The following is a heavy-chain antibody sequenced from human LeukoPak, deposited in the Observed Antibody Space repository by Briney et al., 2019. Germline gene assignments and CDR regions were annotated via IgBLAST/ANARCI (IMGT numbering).Heavy chain of an antibody. CDR2: INPNSGGT. D-gene: IGHD3-22*01. J-gene: IGHJ4*02. Sequence: ASVKVSCEASGYTFTGYYMHWVRQAPGQGLEWMGWINPNSGGTNYAQKFQGRVTMTRDTSISTAYMELSRLRSDDTAVYYCARGISYYDSSGYYGNWGQGTLVTVSS. CDR3: ARGISYYDSSGYYGN. V-gene: IGHV1-2*02. CDR1: GYTFTGYY.